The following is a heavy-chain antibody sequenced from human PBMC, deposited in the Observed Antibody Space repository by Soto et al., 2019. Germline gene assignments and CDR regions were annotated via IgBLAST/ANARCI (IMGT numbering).Heavy chain of an antibody. Sequence: EVQLVESGGGLVQPGGSLRLSCAASGFTFSSYSMNWVRQAPGKGLEWVSYISSSSSTIYYADSVKGRFTISRDNAKNSLYLQMNSLRAEDTAVYYCARGRGRYSGYTDDAFDIWGQGTMVTVSS. D-gene: IGHD5-12*01. V-gene: IGHV3-48*01. CDR2: ISSSSSTI. CDR1: GFTFSSYS. J-gene: IGHJ3*02. CDR3: ARGRGRYSGYTDDAFDI.